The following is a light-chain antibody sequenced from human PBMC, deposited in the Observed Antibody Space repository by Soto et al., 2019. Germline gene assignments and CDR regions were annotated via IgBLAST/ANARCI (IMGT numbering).Light chain of an antibody. J-gene: IGKJ1*01. CDR1: QNVGSRY. CDR3: QQYGSSPRT. Sequence: EIVLTQSPGTLSLSPGGRATLSCRASQNVGSRYLAWYQQKPGQAPRLLIYGTSNKATGIPDRFSGSGSGTDFSLTISSLEPGDLAVYYCQQYGSSPRTVVQGTKVEIK. CDR2: GTS. V-gene: IGKV3-20*01.